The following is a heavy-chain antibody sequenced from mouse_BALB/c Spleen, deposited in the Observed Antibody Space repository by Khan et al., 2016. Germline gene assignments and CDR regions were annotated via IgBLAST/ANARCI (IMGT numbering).Heavy chain of an antibody. CDR3: ARSYYGYFAMDY. Sequence: QVRLQQSGTELPRPGASVKLSCKASGYTFTDYYLHWVKQRTGQGLEWIGEIFPGSGSTSYNEKFKGKASLTADTSSSTAYMQLSSLTSKDSAVCFCARSYYGYFAMDYWGHGASVTVSS. CDR2: IFPGSGST. CDR1: GYTFTDYY. D-gene: IGHD1-2*01. J-gene: IGHJ4*01. V-gene: IGHV1-77*01.